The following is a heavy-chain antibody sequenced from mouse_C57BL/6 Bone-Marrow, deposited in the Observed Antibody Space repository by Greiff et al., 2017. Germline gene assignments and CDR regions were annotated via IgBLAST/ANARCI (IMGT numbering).Heavy chain of an antibody. CDR3: ARCGVWFAY. CDR1: GYTFTDYY. Sequence: EVQLQQSGPELVKPGASVKISCKASGYTFTDYYMNWVKQSHGKSLEWIGDINPNNGGTSYNQKFKGKATLTVDKSSSTAYMELRSLTSEDSAVYYCARCGVWFAYWGQGTLVTVSA. CDR2: INPNNGGT. V-gene: IGHV1-26*01. J-gene: IGHJ3*01.